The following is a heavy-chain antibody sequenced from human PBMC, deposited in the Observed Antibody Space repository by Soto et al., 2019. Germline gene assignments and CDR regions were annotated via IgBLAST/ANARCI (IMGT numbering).Heavy chain of an antibody. CDR3: AADPFSYYDSSGYRGYYYYYGMDV. D-gene: IGHD3-22*01. Sequence: QMQLVQSGPEVKKPGTSVMVSCKASGFTFTSSAVQWVRQARGQRLEWIGWIVVGSGNTNYAQKFQERVTITRDMSTSTAYMELSSLRSEDTAVYYCAADPFSYYDSSGYRGYYYYYGMDVWGQGTTVTVSS. J-gene: IGHJ6*02. V-gene: IGHV1-58*01. CDR2: IVVGSGNT. CDR1: GFTFTSSA.